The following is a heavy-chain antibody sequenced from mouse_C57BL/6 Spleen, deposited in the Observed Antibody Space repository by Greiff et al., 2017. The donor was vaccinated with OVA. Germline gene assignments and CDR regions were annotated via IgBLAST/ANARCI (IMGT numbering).Heavy chain of an antibody. CDR2: ISSGSSTI. J-gene: IGHJ4*01. V-gene: IGHV5-17*01. CDR3: EREETGARDY. CDR1: GFTFSDYG. Sequence: EVQLVESGGGLVKPGGSLKLSCAASGFTFSDYGMHWVRQAPEKGLEWVAYISSGSSTISYADTVKGRFTISRDNAKNTLFLQMTSLRSEDTAMYYCEREETGARDYWGQGTSVTVSS.